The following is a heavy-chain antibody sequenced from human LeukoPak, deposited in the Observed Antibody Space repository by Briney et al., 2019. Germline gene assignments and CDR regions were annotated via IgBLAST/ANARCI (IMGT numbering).Heavy chain of an antibody. D-gene: IGHD3-10*01. V-gene: IGHV3-30*18. CDR1: GFTFSSYG. Sequence: GGSLRLSCAASGFTFSSYGMHWVRQAPGKGLDWVAVISYDGSNKYYADSVKGRFTISRDNSKNTLYLQMNSLRAEDTAVYYCAKDPGYYGSGTYPTLFDYWGQGTLVTVSS. J-gene: IGHJ4*02. CDR3: AKDPGYYGSGTYPTLFDY. CDR2: ISYDGSNK.